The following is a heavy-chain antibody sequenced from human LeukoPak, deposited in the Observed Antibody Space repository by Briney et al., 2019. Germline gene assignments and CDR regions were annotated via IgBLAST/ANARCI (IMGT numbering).Heavy chain of an antibody. CDR2: ISGSGDFT. J-gene: IGHJ5*02. CDR1: GFTFSSYA. Sequence: GGSLRLSCAASGFTFSSYAMTWVRQAPGKGLEWVSGISGSGDFTYYADSVKGRFTISRDNSKDTLYLQMNSLRAEDTAVYYCAKGSPYYYGSGKENWFDPWGLGTLVTVSS. CDR3: AKGSPYYYGSGKENWFDP. D-gene: IGHD3-10*01. V-gene: IGHV3-23*01.